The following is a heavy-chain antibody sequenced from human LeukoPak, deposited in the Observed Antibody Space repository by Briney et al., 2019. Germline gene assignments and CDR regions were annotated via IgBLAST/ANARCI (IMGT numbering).Heavy chain of an antibody. CDR1: CASINSHY. Sequence: PSETLSLTCSVSCASINSHYWTWIRQPAGKGLEWIGRIYISGSTNYSPSLKSRVTMSVDTSKNQFSLNLISVTAADTAVYYCARALNPLTGTYYFDYWGQGTLVTVSS. J-gene: IGHJ4*02. CDR2: IYISGST. D-gene: IGHD4/OR15-4a*01. CDR3: ARALNPLTGTYYFDY. V-gene: IGHV4-4*07.